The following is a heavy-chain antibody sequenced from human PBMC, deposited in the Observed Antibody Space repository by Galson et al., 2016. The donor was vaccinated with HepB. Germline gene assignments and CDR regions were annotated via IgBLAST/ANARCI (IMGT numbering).Heavy chain of an antibody. CDR2: IYYNGTT. Sequence: SETLSLTCTVSGGSISSYYWSWIRQPPGKGLEWIGYIYYNGTTKFNPSLKSRVTMSVDTSKNQFSLNLSSVTAADTAVYFCARDPVDNYFDYWGQGSLVIVSS. V-gene: IGHV4-59*01. CDR1: GGSISSYY. J-gene: IGHJ4*02. CDR3: ARDPVDNYFDY. D-gene: IGHD5-24*01.